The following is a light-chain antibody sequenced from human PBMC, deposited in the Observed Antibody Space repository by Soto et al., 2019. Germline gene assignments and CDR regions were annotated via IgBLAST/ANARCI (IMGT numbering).Light chain of an antibody. CDR2: SNN. CDR1: SSNIGSNT. J-gene: IGLJ2*01. V-gene: IGLV1-44*01. Sequence: QSVLTQPPSASGTPGQRVTISCSGTSSNIGSNTINWYQQLPGTAPKLLIYSNNQRPSGVPDRFSGSKSGTSASLAISGLQSEDEADYSCAAWDDSLNGPVFGGGNKLTVL. CDR3: AAWDDSLNGPV.